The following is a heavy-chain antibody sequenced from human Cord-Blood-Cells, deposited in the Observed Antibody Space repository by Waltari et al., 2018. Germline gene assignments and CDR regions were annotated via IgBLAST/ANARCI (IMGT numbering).Heavy chain of an antibody. CDR2: IIPIFGTA. V-gene: IGHV1-69*06. CDR1: GRTSSSYA. J-gene: IGHJ4*02. D-gene: IGHD6-6*01. Sequence: VEAVAVVQQTRSSGKVSCNALGRTSSSYAISWLPQAPGQGLEWMGVIIPIFGTANYAQTCQGRVTITADKSTSTAYRELRSLRSEDTAVHYSARGPLYSSSCSGWGQGARVTVSS. CDR3: ARGPLYSSSCSG.